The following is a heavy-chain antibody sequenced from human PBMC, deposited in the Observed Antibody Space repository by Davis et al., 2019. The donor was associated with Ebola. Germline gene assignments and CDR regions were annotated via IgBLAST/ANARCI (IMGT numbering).Heavy chain of an antibody. CDR2: IIPIFGTA. Sequence: SVKVSCKASVCTFSSYAISWVRQAPGQGLEWTGGIIPIFGTANYAQKFQGRVTITADESTNTAYMELSSLRSEDTAVYYCATLVNRGGWFDPWGQGTLVTVSS. CDR1: VCTFSSYA. CDR3: ATLVNRGGWFDP. D-gene: IGHD4-23*01. J-gene: IGHJ5*02. V-gene: IGHV1-69*13.